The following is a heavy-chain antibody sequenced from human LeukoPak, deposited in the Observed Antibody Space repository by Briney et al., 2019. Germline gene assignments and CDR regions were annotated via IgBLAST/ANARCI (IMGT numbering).Heavy chain of an antibody. Sequence: PGGSLRLSCAASGFTFSSNYMSWVRQAPGKGLEWVSVLYSDGSTYYADSLKGRFTISRDNSKNTLYLKMNNLRAEDTAMYYCARAAYDSNGFTANHDYWGQGTLVTVSS. D-gene: IGHD3-22*01. CDR2: LYSDGST. V-gene: IGHV3-53*01. J-gene: IGHJ4*02. CDR1: GFTFSSNY. CDR3: ARAAYDSNGFTANHDY.